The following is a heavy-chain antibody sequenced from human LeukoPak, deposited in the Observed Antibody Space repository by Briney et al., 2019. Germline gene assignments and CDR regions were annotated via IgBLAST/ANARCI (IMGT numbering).Heavy chain of an antibody. J-gene: IGHJ1*01. Sequence: GGSLRLSCEGSGFTFSNYWMGWVRQAPGKGLQWVANIKTDGSEKYYVDTVKGRFTISRDNAKNSLYLQMNSLRAEDTAVYYCATYSSLNRREFQYWGQGTLLTVSS. CDR3: ATYSSLNRREFQY. CDR1: GFTFSNYW. V-gene: IGHV3-7*01. CDR2: IKTDGSEK. D-gene: IGHD3-22*01.